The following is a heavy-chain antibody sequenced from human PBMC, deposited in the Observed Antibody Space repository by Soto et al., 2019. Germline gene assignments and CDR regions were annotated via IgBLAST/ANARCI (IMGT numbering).Heavy chain of an antibody. Sequence: EVQLLESGGGLVQPGGSLRLSCAASGFTFSSYAMSWVRQAPGKGLEWVSSISGSGGTTYYGDSVKGRFTISRDNSKNPPYLQMNSLRAEDTAVDYCAKDDTVPTTAHAGYWGQGALVTVSS. CDR3: AKDDTVPTTAHAGY. V-gene: IGHV3-23*01. CDR2: ISGSGGTT. CDR1: GFTFSSYA. J-gene: IGHJ4*02. D-gene: IGHD4-17*01.